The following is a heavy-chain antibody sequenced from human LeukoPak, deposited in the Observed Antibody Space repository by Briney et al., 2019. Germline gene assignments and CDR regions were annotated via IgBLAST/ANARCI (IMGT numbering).Heavy chain of an antibody. CDR3: ARVAYSNSYYYYYYMDV. CDR2: IYYSGST. J-gene: IGHJ6*03. V-gene: IGHV4-59*01. Sequence: SETLSLTCTVSGGSISSYYWSWIRQPPGKGLEWIGYIYYSGSTNYNPSLKSRVTISVDTSKNQFSLKLSSVTAADTAVYYCARVAYSNSYYYYYYMDVWGKGTTVTVS. D-gene: IGHD4-11*01. CDR1: GGSISSYY.